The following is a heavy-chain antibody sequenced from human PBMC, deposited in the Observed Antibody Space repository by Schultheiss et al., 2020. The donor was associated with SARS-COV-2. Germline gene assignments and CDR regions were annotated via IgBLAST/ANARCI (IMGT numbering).Heavy chain of an antibody. V-gene: IGHV4-39*07. D-gene: IGHD2-2*01. CDR2: IYYSGST. Sequence: SETLSLTCTVSGGSISSSSYYWGWIRQPPGKGLEWIGSIYYSGSTYYNPSLKSRVTISVDTSKNQFSLKLSSVTAADTAVYYCARLGVPAAMHAFDIWGQGTMVTVSS. J-gene: IGHJ3*02. CDR1: GGSISSSSYY. CDR3: ARLGVPAAMHAFDI.